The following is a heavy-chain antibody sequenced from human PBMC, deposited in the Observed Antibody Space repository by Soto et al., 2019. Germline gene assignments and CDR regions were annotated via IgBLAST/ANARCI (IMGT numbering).Heavy chain of an antibody. V-gene: IGHV4-59*11. CDR2: GLRHEFV. CDR3: VAGPDHAKSAY. CDR1: GGSISDLY. Sequence: QVQLQESGPGLVKPSETLSPTCTVSGGSISDLYLSWTRQPPGKGLEWIGYGLRHEFVGTNPSLTNRVTISVDMSKRQFSLRLNSVTAADTAVYYCVAGPDHAKSAYWGQGTLVTVSS. J-gene: IGHJ4*01.